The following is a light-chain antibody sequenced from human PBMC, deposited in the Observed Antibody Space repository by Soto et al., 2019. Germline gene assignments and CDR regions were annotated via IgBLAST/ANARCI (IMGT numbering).Light chain of an antibody. CDR3: SSYTSSSTVV. V-gene: IGLV2-18*02. CDR1: SSDVGSYNR. CDR2: EVS. Sequence: QSALTQPPSVSGSPGQSVTISCTGTSSDVGSYNRVAWYQQPPGTAPKRMIYEVSNRPSGVPDRFSGSKSGNTASLTISGLQAEDEADYYCSSYTSSSTVVFGGGTKLTVL. J-gene: IGLJ2*01.